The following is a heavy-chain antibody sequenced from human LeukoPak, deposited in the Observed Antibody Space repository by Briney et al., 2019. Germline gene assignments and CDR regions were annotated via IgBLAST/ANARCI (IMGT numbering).Heavy chain of an antibody. Sequence: SETLSLTCTVSGGSISSYYWSWIRQPPGKGLEWIGYIYYSGSTNYNPSLKSRVTISVDTSKNQFSLKLSSVTAADTAVYYCARRSSGYRRSFDYWGQGTLVTVSS. CDR3: ARRSSGYRRSFDY. V-gene: IGHV4-59*01. CDR1: GGSISSYY. D-gene: IGHD3-22*01. CDR2: IYYSGST. J-gene: IGHJ4*02.